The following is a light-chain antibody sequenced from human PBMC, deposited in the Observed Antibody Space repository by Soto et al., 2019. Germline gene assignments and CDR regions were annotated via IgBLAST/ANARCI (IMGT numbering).Light chain of an antibody. CDR1: QSISSW. CDR3: QQYNSYWT. V-gene: IGKV1-5*03. J-gene: IGKJ1*01. CDR2: KAS. Sequence: DIQMTQSPSTLSASVGDRVTITCRASQSISSWLAWYQQKPGKAPNLLIYKASSLESGVPSRFSGSGSGTEFTLPISSLQPDDFAIYYCQQYNSYWTFAQGTKVEIK.